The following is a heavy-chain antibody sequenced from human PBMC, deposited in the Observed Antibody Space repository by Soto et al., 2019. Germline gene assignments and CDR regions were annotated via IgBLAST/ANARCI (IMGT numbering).Heavy chain of an antibody. CDR3: ASWGVAAD. J-gene: IGHJ4*02. V-gene: IGHV3-74*01. D-gene: IGHD6-13*01. Sequence: EVQLVESGGGLVQPGGSLRLSCAASGFTFSSYWMHWVRQAPGKGLVWVSRINSDGSSTSYADSVKGRFTISRDNATITLHLQMSSLRAEDTAVYYFASWGVAADWGQGTLVTVSS. CDR2: INSDGSST. CDR1: GFTFSSYW.